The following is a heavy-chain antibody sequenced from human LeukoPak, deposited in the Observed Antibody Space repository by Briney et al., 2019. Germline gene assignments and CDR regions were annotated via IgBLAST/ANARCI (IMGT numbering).Heavy chain of an antibody. CDR1: GGTFSSYA. J-gene: IGHJ4*02. CDR3: ARDPGQYYDILTGYYTPYYFDY. V-gene: IGHV1-18*01. CDR2: ISTYNGDT. Sequence: GASVKVSCKASGGTFSSYAISWVRQAPGQGLEWMGWISTYNGDTDYTQKLQGRVTMTTETSTSTAYMELRSLRSDDTAVYYCARDPGQYYDILTGYYTPYYFDYWGQGTLVTVSS. D-gene: IGHD3-9*01.